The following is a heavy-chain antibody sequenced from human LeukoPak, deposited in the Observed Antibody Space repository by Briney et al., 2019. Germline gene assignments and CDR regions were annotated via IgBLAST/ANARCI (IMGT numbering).Heavy chain of an antibody. Sequence: SETLPLTFLFSVCFNRCYYWHWIRQPAGREVAWIGLSYTRWRTYYKLCLISRVTIYVDTSKNQYSVMLSSVTAADTAEYHCSRQGLQVPAAPQVYFYYYMDNWGKGTTVTVSS. CDR1: VCFNRCYY. CDR3: SRQGLQVPAAPQVYFYYYMDN. V-gene: IGHV4-4*08. D-gene: IGHD2-2*01. CDR2: SYTRWRT. J-gene: IGHJ6*03.